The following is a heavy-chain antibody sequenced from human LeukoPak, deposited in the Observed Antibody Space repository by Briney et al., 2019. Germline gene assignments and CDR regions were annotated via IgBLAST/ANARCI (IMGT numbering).Heavy chain of an antibody. V-gene: IGHV4-39*01. D-gene: IGHD1-26*01. J-gene: IGHJ4*02. CDR1: GGSISTTNYY. Sequence: SETLSLTCTVSGGSISTTNYYWGWIRQPPGKGLEWIGTIYYSGSTYYNPSLKSRVTISVDTSKSQFSLKLSSVTAADTAVYYCARASGSRPFDYWGQGTLVTVSS. CDR2: IYYSGST. CDR3: ARASGSRPFDY.